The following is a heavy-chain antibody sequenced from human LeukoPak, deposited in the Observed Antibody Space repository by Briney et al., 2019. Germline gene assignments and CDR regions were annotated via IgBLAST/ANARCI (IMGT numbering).Heavy chain of an antibody. V-gene: IGHV4-39*07. D-gene: IGHD3-10*01. CDR1: GGSISRSRYY. CDR3: ARESYGSRSYDYYYYMDV. Sequence: SETPSLTCTVSGGSISRSRYYWGWIRQPPGKGLEWIGSIYYSGSTYYNPSLKSRVTTSVDTSKNQFSLKLSSVTAADTAVYYCARESYGSRSYDYYYYMDVWGKGTTVTVSS. J-gene: IGHJ6*03. CDR2: IYYSGST.